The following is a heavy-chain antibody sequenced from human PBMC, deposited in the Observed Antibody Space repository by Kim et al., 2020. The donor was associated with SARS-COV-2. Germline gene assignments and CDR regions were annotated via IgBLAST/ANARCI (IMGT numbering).Heavy chain of an antibody. Sequence: SLKGRFTISRDNAKNSLYLQMNSVRDEDTALYYCAKDMDERYYYYGMDVWGQGTTVTVSS. J-gene: IGHJ6*02. D-gene: IGHD2-2*03. V-gene: IGHV3-9*01. CDR3: AKDMDERYYYYGMDV.